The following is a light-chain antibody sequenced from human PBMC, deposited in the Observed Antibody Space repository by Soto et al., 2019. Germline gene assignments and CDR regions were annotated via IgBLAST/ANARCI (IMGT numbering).Light chain of an antibody. J-gene: IGKJ4*01. CDR3: QKYDIAPRT. Sequence: DIQMTQSPSSLSASVGDRVTITCRASQDISNYLAWYQQRPGKVPKLLIYAASTLQSGVPSRFSGSGSGTDFTLTISSLQPEDVATDYCQKYDIAPRTFGGGTKVEIK. CDR1: QDISNY. CDR2: AAS. V-gene: IGKV1-27*01.